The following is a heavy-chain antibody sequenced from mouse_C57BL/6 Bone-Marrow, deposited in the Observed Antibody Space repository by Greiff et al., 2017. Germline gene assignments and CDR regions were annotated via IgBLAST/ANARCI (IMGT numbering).Heavy chain of an antibody. Sequence: VQLQQPGAELVKPGASVKLSCKASGYTFTSYWMHWVKQRPGRGLEWIGRIDPNSGGTKYNEKFKSKDTLTVDKPSSTAYMQLSSLTSEDSAVXYCARSVGCNWDAMDYWGQGTSVTVSS. J-gene: IGHJ4*01. CDR3: ARSVGCNWDAMDY. CDR1: GYTFTSYW. D-gene: IGHD4-1*02. V-gene: IGHV1-72*01. CDR2: IDPNSGGT.